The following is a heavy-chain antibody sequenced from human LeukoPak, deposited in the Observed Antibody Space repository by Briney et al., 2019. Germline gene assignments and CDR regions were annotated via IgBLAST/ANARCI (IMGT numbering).Heavy chain of an antibody. CDR3: ARVGSGYYFDY. Sequence: GGSLRLSCAASGFTFDDYAMHWVRQAPGKGLEWVSGISWNSGSIGYADSVKGRFTISRDNAKNSLYLQMNSLRAEDTAVYYCARVGSGYYFDYWGQGTLVTVSS. D-gene: IGHD3-22*01. CDR1: GFTFDDYA. J-gene: IGHJ4*02. CDR2: ISWNSGSI. V-gene: IGHV3-9*01.